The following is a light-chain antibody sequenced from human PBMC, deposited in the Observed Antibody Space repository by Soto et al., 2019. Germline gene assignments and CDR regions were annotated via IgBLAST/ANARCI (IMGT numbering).Light chain of an antibody. J-gene: IGKJ4*01. V-gene: IGKV3-11*02. CDR1: QSVSSY. Sequence: EIVLTQSPATLSLSPGERAALSCRASQSVSSYLAWYQQKPGQAPRLLIYDAFKRATGIPARFSGSGTGRDVTLIISSLEPEDFAVYYCQQRSNWPSTFGGGTKVEVK. CDR3: QQRSNWPST. CDR2: DAF.